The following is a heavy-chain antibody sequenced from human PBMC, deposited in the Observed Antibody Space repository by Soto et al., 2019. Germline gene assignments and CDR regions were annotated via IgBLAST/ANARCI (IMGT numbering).Heavy chain of an antibody. Sequence: PGGSLRLSCAASGFTFSSYAMSWVRQAPGKGLEWVSAISGSGGSTYYADSVKGRFTISRDNSKNTLYLQMNSLRAEDTAVYYCARMPTMVRGVTGLRDFDYWGQGTLVTVSS. D-gene: IGHD3-10*01. CDR3: ARMPTMVRGVTGLRDFDY. J-gene: IGHJ4*02. CDR1: GFTFSSYA. CDR2: ISGSGGST. V-gene: IGHV3-23*01.